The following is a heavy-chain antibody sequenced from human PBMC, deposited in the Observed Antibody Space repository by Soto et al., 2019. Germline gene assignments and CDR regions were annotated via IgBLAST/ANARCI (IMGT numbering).Heavy chain of an antibody. D-gene: IGHD3-10*01. CDR1: GFSFYDAR. CDR3: LTDTEFRPAY. V-gene: IGHV3-15*07. J-gene: IGHJ4*01. CDR2: IKSKIDVGAT. Sequence: GGSLRLSCAASGFSFYDARMNWVRQAPGKGLEWVGRIKSKIDVGATDYAALVKGRFTILRDDSRSRVYLQMNSLKNEDTALYYLLTDTEFRPAYWGHRSMFTVPS.